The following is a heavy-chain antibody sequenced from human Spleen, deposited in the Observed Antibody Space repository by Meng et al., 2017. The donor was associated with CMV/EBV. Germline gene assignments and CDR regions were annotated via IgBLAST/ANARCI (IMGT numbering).Heavy chain of an antibody. Sequence: KPSGYTFIDKYMHWVRQAPGQGLEWMGCINPKSGNADYAQKFKGRVVMTRDTSISTVYMQLSSLRSDDTAIYYCARSLEYSSLFGIDPWGQGTLVTVSS. V-gene: IGHV1-2*02. J-gene: IGHJ5*02. CDR3: ARSLEYSSLFGIDP. CDR2: INPKSGNA. CDR1: GYTFIDKY. D-gene: IGHD6-6*01.